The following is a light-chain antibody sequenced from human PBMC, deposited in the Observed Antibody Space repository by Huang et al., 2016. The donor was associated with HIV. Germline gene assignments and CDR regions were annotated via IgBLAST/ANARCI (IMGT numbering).Light chain of an antibody. CDR2: WAS. J-gene: IGKJ1*01. CDR3: QQYYSSPQT. Sequence: DIIMTQSPDSLAVSLGERATLNCRSSQSVYSSSTSKDYMAWFQQKPGQPPRLLLFWASTREAGVPDRFTGSGSGTHFTLTITSLEAEDAAIYYCQQYYSSPQTFGQGTRVDVK. CDR1: QSVYSSSTSKDY. V-gene: IGKV4-1*01.